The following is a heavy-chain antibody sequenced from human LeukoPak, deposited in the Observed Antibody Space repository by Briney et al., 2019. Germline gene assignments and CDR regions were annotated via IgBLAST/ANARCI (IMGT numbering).Heavy chain of an antibody. V-gene: IGHV3-23*01. CDR1: GFTFSSYA. D-gene: IGHD3-10*01. Sequence: GGSLRLSCAASGFTFSSYAMSWVRQAPGKGLGWVSAISGSGGSTYYADSVKGRFTISRDNSKNTLYLQMNSLRAEDTAVYYCAKSCQVGRVLCPDYWGQGTLVTVSS. J-gene: IGHJ4*02. CDR3: AKSCQVGRVLCPDY. CDR2: ISGSGGST.